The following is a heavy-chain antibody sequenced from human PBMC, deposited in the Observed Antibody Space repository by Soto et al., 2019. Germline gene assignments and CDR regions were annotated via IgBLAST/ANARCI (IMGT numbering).Heavy chain of an antibody. J-gene: IGHJ4*02. V-gene: IGHV3-21*01. Sequence: GGSLRLSCAASGFTCSSYAFSRVRQAPGKGLEWVSSISSSSSYIYYADSVKGRFTISRDNAKNSLYLQMNSLRAEDTAVYYCAKQLELTPSYLDYWGQGTLVTGSS. CDR3: AKQLELTPSYLDY. CDR1: GFTCSSYA. D-gene: IGHD1-1*01. CDR2: ISSSSSYI.